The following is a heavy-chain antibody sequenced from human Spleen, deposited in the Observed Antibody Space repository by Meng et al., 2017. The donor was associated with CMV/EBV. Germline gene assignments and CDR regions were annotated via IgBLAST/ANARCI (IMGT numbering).Heavy chain of an antibody. V-gene: IGHV3-21*01. CDR2: ISSRSSYT. Sequence: GESLKISCEASGFAFSTYNMNWVRQAPGKGLEWVSHISSRSSYTYDADSVKGRFTISRDNAKNSLYLQMNSLRAEDTAVYYCARDKGSLAIVAAAGIDYWGQGTLVTVSS. CDR1: GFAFSTYN. D-gene: IGHD6-13*01. CDR3: ARDKGSLAIVAAAGIDY. J-gene: IGHJ4*02.